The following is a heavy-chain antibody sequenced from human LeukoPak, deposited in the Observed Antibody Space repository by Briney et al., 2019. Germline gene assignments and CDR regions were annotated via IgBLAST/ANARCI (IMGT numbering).Heavy chain of an antibody. V-gene: IGHV3-30-3*01. CDR2: LSPDGNKA. CDR1: GFAFSDYN. CDR3: ARDLIGRYTFDY. D-gene: IGHD3-10*01. Sequence: PGGSLRLSCAASGFAFSDYNMHWGRQAPGKGLYWVVLLSPDGNKAYSADSVKGRFTISRDNSKNTVDLQLNSLRAEDTAVYYCARDLIGRYTFDYCGQGTLVTVSS. J-gene: IGHJ4*02.